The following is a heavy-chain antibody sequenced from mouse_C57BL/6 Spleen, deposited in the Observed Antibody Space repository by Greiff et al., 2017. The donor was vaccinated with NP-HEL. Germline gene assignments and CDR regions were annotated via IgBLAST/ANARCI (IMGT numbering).Heavy chain of an antibody. V-gene: IGHV1-64*01. CDR2: IHPNSGST. CDR1: GYTFTSYW. Sequence: QVQLQHPGAELVKPGASVKLSCKASGYTFTSYWMHWVKQRPGQGLEWIGMIHPNSGSTNYNEKFKSKATLTVDKSSSTAYMQLSSLTSEDSAVYYCARSDYYGSSHWYFDVWGTGTTVTVSS. D-gene: IGHD1-1*01. J-gene: IGHJ1*03. CDR3: ARSDYYGSSHWYFDV.